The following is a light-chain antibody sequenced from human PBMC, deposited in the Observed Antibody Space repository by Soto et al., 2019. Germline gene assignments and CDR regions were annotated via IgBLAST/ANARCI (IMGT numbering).Light chain of an antibody. J-gene: IGKJ4*01. CDR2: VAS. V-gene: IGKV3-15*01. Sequence: EIVMTQAPATLSVSPGERATLSCRDSQSVSSNLAWYQQKPGQTPKLLIYVASTRATGIPARFSGSGSGTEFTLTISSLQSEDVAVYCCQQYNVCPLTFGGGTKVEFK. CDR1: QSVSSN. CDR3: QQYNVCPLT.